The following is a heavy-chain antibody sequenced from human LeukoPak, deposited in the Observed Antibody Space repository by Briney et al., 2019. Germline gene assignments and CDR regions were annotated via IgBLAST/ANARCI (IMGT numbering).Heavy chain of an antibody. D-gene: IGHD3-10*01. Sequence: GGSLRLSCAASGFTFSSYAMHWVRQAPGKGLEWVAVIWYDGSNKYYGDSVKGRFTISRDNSKNTLYLQMNSLRADDTAVYYCARGSGDAFDIWGQGTMVTVSS. CDR1: GFTFSSYA. CDR2: IWYDGSNK. CDR3: ARGSGDAFDI. J-gene: IGHJ3*02. V-gene: IGHV3-33*01.